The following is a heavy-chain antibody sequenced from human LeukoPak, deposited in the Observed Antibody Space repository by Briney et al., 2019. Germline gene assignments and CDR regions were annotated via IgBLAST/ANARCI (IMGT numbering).Heavy chain of an antibody. J-gene: IGHJ4*02. D-gene: IGHD1-26*01. V-gene: IGHV1-8*01. CDR1: GCTFTSYD. CDR3: ASGRVGATFDY. CDR2: MNPNSGNT. Sequence: ASVKVSCKSSGCTFTSYDINWVRQATGQGLEWMGWMNPNSGNTGYAQKFQGRVTITADESTSTAYMELSSLRSEDTAVYYCASGRVGATFDYWGQGTLVTVSS.